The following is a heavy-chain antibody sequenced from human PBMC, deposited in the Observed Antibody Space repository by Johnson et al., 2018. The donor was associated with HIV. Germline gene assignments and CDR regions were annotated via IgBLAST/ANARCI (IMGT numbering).Heavy chain of an antibody. J-gene: IGHJ3*02. CDR1: GFTFSSYA. D-gene: IGHD3-22*01. V-gene: IGHV3-30-3*01. CDR3: ARAGANYYYDSSGYGAVDI. Sequence: VQLVESGGGVVQPGRSLRLSCAASGFTFSSYAMHWVRQAPGKGLDWVAVISYDGSNKYYADSVKGRFTISRDNSKNTLYLQMNSLRAEDTAVYYCARAGANYYYDSSGYGAVDIWGQGTMVTIAS. CDR2: ISYDGSNK.